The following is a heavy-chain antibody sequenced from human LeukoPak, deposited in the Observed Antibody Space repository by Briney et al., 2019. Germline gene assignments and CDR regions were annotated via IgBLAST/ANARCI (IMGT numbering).Heavy chain of an antibody. J-gene: IGHJ5*02. Sequence: ASVKVSCKASGYTFTSYAVHWVRQAPGQRLEWMGWINAGNGNTKYSQEFQGRVTITRNTSISTAYMELSSLRSEDTAVYYCARVAAAAGENWFDPWGQGTLVTVSS. CDR1: GYTFTSYA. CDR3: ARVAAAAGENWFDP. D-gene: IGHD6-13*01. V-gene: IGHV1-3*03. CDR2: INAGNGNT.